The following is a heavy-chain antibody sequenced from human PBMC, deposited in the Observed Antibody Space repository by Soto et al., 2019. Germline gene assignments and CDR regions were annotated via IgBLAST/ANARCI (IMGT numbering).Heavy chain of an antibody. CDR2: IYISGLT. D-gene: IGHD3-3*01. CDR1: GYSLSSNTFS. Sequence: SETLSLTCTVSGYSLSSNTFSWGWLRQPPGKGLEWIGNIYISGLTYYNPSLKSRVMISVDTSRNQFSLKLNSLTAADRAVYFCARGVTVFGPISRFVLDPWGQGTLVTVSS. J-gene: IGHJ5*02. CDR3: ARGVTVFGPISRFVLDP. V-gene: IGHV4-39*02.